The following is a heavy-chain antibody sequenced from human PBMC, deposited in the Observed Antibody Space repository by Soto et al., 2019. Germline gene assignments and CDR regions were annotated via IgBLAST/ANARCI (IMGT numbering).Heavy chain of an antibody. D-gene: IGHD5-18*01. CDR3: AHLPWKQLWPRAPVVY. CDR1: GFSLSTSGVG. CDR2: IYWDDDK. J-gene: IGHJ4*02. Sequence: QITLKESGPTLVKPTQTLTLTCTFSGFSLSTSGVGVGWIRQPPGKALEWLGIIYWDDDKRYSPSLKNRLTITKDTSKNQLVLTMTNMDPVDAATYYCAHLPWKQLWPRAPVVYWGQGTPVTVSS. V-gene: IGHV2-5*02.